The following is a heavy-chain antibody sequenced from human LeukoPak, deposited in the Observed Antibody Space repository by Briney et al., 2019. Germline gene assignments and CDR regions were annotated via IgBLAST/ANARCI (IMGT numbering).Heavy chain of an antibody. CDR3: ARGQLQPSWFDP. V-gene: IGHV1-69*13. Sequence: ASVKVSCKASGGTFSSYAISWVRQAPGQGLEWMGGITPIFGTANYAQKFQGRVTITADESTSTAYMELSSLRSEDTAVYYCARGQLQPSWFDPWGQGTLVTVSS. J-gene: IGHJ5*02. D-gene: IGHD2-2*01. CDR1: GGTFSSYA. CDR2: ITPIFGTA.